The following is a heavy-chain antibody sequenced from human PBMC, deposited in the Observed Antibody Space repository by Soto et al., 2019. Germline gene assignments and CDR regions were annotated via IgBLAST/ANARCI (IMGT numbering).Heavy chain of an antibody. V-gene: IGHV3-49*03. CDR3: TRGRIRYDILTGPFDY. CDR2: IRSKAYGGTT. Sequence: GSLRLSCTASGFTFGDYAMSWFRQAPGKGLEWVGFIRSKAYGGTTEYAASVKGRFTISRDDSKSIAYLQMNSLKTEDTAVYYCTRGRIRYDILTGPFDYWGQGTLVTVSS. D-gene: IGHD3-9*01. J-gene: IGHJ4*02. CDR1: GFTFGDYA.